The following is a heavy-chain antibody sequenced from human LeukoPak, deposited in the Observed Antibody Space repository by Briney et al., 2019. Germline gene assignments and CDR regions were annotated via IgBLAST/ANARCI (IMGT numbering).Heavy chain of an antibody. J-gene: IGHJ6*03. V-gene: IGHV4-39*01. CDR3: ARSGGWELLGGHYYYMDV. Sequence: SETLCLTCTVSGGSISSSSYYWGWIRQPPGKGLEWIGSIYYSGSTYYNPSLKSRVTISVDTSKNQFSLKLSSVTAADTAVYYCARSGGWELLGGHYYYMDVWGKGTTVTVSS. D-gene: IGHD1-26*01. CDR1: GGSISSSSYY. CDR2: IYYSGST.